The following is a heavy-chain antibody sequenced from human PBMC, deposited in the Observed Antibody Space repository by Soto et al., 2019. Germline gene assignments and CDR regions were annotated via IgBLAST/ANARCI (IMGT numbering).Heavy chain of an antibody. CDR1: GFTVSTNY. CDR3: ASGQPVILRYYSGLDV. J-gene: IGHJ6*02. Sequence: EVQLVETGGGMIQPGGSLRLSCAGSGFTVSTNYMSWVRQAPGKGLEWVSVIYYDDGSTYYADSVKGRFSISRDSSRNTLYLQMNSLGAEDTAVYYCASGQPVILRYYSGLDVWGQGTTVTVSS. V-gene: IGHV3-53*02. D-gene: IGHD3-16*01. CDR2: IYYDDGST.